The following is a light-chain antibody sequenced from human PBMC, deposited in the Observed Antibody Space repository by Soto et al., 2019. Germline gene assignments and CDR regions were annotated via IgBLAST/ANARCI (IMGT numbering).Light chain of an antibody. Sequence: EIVLTQSPATLSSFPGDRVTLSCRASQYINTRLAWYQHRPGQAPRLLIYQTSIRAAGIPARFSASGSGTEFTLTISSLQSEDFAVYYCQQYNTWPRTFGQGTKVDIK. CDR1: QYINTR. J-gene: IGKJ1*01. CDR2: QTS. V-gene: IGKV3D-15*01. CDR3: QQYNTWPRT.